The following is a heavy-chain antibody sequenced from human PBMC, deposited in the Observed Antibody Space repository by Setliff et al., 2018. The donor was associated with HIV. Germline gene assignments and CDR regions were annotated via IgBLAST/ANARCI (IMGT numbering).Heavy chain of an antibody. CDR1: GGSISSYY. CDR2: IYYNGGT. V-gene: IGHV4-59*08. Sequence: PSETLSLTCTVSGGSISSYYWGWIRQPPGKGLEWIGYIYYNGGTKYNPSLKSRVTISVGTSKNQFSLKLTSVTAADTAVYYCARRGGDWGPFDLWGQGALVTVSS. J-gene: IGHJ4*02. CDR3: ARRGGDWGPFDL. D-gene: IGHD2-21*02.